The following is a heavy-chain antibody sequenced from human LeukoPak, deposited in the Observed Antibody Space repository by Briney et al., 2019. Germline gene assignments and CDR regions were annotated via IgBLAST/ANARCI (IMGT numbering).Heavy chain of an antibody. CDR3: ARGIGDYAAFDY. Sequence: GGSLRLSCAASGFTFSSYSMNWVRQAPGKGLEWVSYISNSSSTIYYADSEKGRFTISRDNAKNSLYLQMNSLRAEDTAVYYCARGIGDYAAFDYWGQGTLVTVSS. V-gene: IGHV3-48*04. CDR1: GFTFSSYS. J-gene: IGHJ4*02. D-gene: IGHD4-17*01. CDR2: ISNSSSTI.